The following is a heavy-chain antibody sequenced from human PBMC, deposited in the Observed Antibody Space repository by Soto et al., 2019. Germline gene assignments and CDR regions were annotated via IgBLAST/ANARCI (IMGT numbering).Heavy chain of an antibody. J-gene: IGHJ6*02. CDR3: ARRGYDMLGNYGRDV. CDR2: IYYSGST. Sequence: SETLSLTCTVSGGSISGSSYYWGWIRQPPGKGLEWIGSIYYSGSTYYNPSLKSRVTISVDTPKNQFSLQLSYVTAADTAVYYCARRGYDMLGNYGRDVWGQGSTVA. CDR1: GGSISGSSYY. D-gene: IGHD3-9*01. V-gene: IGHV4-39*01.